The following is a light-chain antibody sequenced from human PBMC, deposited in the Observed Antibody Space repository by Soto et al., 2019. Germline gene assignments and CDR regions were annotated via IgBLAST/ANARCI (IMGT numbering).Light chain of an antibody. Sequence: QAVVTQPASVSGSPGQSITISCTGTSSDVGGYNRVCWFHQHPGKAPQLLIYDVSNRPSGVSNRFSGSKSDNTASLTISGLQAEDEGDYYCSSCTSSIAWVFGGGTKVTVL. CDR2: DVS. J-gene: IGLJ3*02. CDR3: SSCTSSIAWV. V-gene: IGLV2-14*01. CDR1: SSDVGGYNR.